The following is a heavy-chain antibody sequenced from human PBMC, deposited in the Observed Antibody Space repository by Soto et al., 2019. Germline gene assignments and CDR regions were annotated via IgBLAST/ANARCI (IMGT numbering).Heavy chain of an antibody. CDR3: AKSTRGWLQAIDY. Sequence: GGSLRLSCAASGFTFSSYGMHWVRQAPGKGLEWVAVISYDGSNKYYADSVKGRFTISRDNSKNTLYLQMNSLRAEDTAVYYCAKSTRGWLQAIDYWGQGTLVTVSS. D-gene: IGHD5-12*01. CDR1: GFTFSSYG. CDR2: ISYDGSNK. J-gene: IGHJ4*02. V-gene: IGHV3-30*18.